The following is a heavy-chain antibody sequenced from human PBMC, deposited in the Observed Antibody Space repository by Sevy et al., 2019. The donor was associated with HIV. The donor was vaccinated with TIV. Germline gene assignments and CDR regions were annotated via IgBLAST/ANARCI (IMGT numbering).Heavy chain of an antibody. Sequence: GGSLRLSCAASGFNVSSNYMNRVRQAPGKGLEWVSVIYSGANTDYADSVKGRFTISRDTTKNTMYLQMNSLRAEDTAVYYCARDTITYYYDSSGYYTSGYGMDVWGQGTTVTVSS. J-gene: IGHJ6*02. D-gene: IGHD3-22*01. V-gene: IGHV3-53*01. CDR3: ARDTITYYYDSSGYYTSGYGMDV. CDR1: GFNVSSNY. CDR2: IYSGANT.